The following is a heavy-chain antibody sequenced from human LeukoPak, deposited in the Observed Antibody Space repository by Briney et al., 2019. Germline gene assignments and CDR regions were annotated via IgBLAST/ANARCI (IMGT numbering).Heavy chain of an antibody. J-gene: IGHJ6*03. CDR3: ARGAYDYRYYYYYYYMDV. V-gene: IGHV4-59*01. CDR1: GGSISSYY. CDR2: IYYSGST. D-gene: IGHD4-11*01. Sequence: LETLSLTCTVSGGSISSYYWSWIRQPPGKGLEWIGYIYYSGSTNYNPSLKSRVTISVDTSKNQFSLKLSSVTAADTAVYYCARGAYDYRYYYYYYYMDVWGKGTTVTISS.